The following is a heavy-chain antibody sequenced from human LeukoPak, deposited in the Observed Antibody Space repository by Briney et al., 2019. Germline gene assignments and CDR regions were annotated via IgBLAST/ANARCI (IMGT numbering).Heavy chain of an antibody. J-gene: IGHJ4*02. CDR3: ARDYRRSASGY. CDR2: ISSSGSTI. CDR1: GFTFSSYE. Sequence: PGGSLRLSCAASGFTFSSYEMNWVRQAPGKGLEWVSYISSSGSTIYYADSVKGRFTISRDNAKNSLYMQMNSLRAEDTAVYYCARDYRRSASGYWGQGTLVTVSS. V-gene: IGHV3-48*03. D-gene: IGHD3-16*02.